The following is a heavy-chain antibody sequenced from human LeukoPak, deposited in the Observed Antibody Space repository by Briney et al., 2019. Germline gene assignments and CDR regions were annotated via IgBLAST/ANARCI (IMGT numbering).Heavy chain of an antibody. CDR3: ARMNYISSGWGAPFDY. CDR2: TSGSGATI. V-gene: IGHV3-11*04. J-gene: IGHJ4*02. Sequence: GGSLRLSCAASGFTFSDYYMTWIRQAPGKGLEWVSYTSGSGATIYYADSVKGRFTISRDNAKNSLYLQMNSLRAEDTAVYYCARMNYISSGWGAPFDYWGQGTLVTVSS. CDR1: GFTFSDYY. D-gene: IGHD1-7*01.